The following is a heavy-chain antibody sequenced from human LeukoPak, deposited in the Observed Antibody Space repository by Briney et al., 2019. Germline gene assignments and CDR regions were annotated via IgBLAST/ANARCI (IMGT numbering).Heavy chain of an antibody. CDR3: TRRNYYGSASTTFDP. CDR2: IYYDVST. Sequence: SETLSLTCTVSGGSIRSGSGSSYWGWLRQPPGKGPEWIGTIYYDVSTYYNPSLNSRVTISVDTSNNQFSLHLTSLTAADTAVYYGTRRNYYGSASTTFDPWGRGTLVTVSS. CDR1: GGSIRSGSGSSY. D-gene: IGHD3-10*01. V-gene: IGHV4-39*07. J-gene: IGHJ5*02.